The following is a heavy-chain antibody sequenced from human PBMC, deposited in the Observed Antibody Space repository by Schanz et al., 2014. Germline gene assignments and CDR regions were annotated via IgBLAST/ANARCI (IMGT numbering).Heavy chain of an antibody. CDR2: ISPNSGDT. D-gene: IGHD6-6*01. V-gene: IGHV1-2*06. CDR3: ARAGQDFEYSSLSPIWYFDL. CDR1: GRTFIVYH. J-gene: IGHJ2*01. Sequence: QVQLVQSGSELKKPGASMKVSCKASGRTFIVYHVLHWVRQAPGQGLEWMGRISPNSGDTHSAQKFQGRVTMTWDRSISTANMELSRLRSDDTAVYYCARAGQDFEYSSLSPIWYFDLWGRGTLVTVSS.